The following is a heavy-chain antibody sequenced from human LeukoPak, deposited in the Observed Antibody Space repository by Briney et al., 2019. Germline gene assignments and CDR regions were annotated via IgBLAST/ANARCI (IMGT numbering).Heavy chain of an antibody. CDR3: ARAQNDCVWRSYRYEFDYSDC. Sequence: SETLSLTCTVSGGSISSSSYYWGWIRQPPGKGLEWIGSIYYRGSTYYNPSLKSRVTISVDTSKNQFSLQVSSVTAADTAVYHCARAQNDCVWRSYRYEFDYSDCWGQGTLVTVSS. V-gene: IGHV4-39*01. CDR2: IYYRGST. J-gene: IGHJ4*02. CDR1: GGSISSSSYY. D-gene: IGHD3-16*02.